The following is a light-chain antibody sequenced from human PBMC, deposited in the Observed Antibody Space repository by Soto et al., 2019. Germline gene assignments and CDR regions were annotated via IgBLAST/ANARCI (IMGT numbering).Light chain of an antibody. J-gene: IGLJ3*02. CDR1: GGSIASGL. V-gene: IGLV6-57*03. CDR2: EDN. Sequence: NFMLTQPHSVSQSPGMTVTIYCTRSGGSIASGLLHWYQLRPGSGPTTVISEDNQRPSGVPDRFSGSIDSSSNSASLTISGLTPEDEADYYCQSSQDDFWVFGGGTKLTVL. CDR3: QSSQDDFWV.